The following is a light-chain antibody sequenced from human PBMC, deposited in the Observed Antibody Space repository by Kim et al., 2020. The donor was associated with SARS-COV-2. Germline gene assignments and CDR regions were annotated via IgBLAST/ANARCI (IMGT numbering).Light chain of an antibody. CDR1: QTVINNY. CDR3: QQFGSSPPYS. V-gene: IGKV3-20*01. J-gene: IGKJ2*03. Sequence: EIMLTQSPGTLSLSPGERATLACRASQTVINNYLAWYQQKPGQAPRLLVYGASTRATGIPDRFSGSGSGTDFTRTINKVEPEDFAVYYCQQFGSSPPYSCGQGTELDI. CDR2: GAS.